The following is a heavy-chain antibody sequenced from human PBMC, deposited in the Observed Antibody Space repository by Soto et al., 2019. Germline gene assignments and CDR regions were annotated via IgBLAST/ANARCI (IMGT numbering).Heavy chain of an antibody. V-gene: IGHV3-23*01. J-gene: IGHJ4*02. Sequence: LRLSCAASAFTFNNYAMSWVRQAPGKGLEWVSGIGGSGRTTYYADSVKGRFTISRDNSNNTLFLQMDSLRAEDTAVYYCAKSRYSDSSGDFYDYWGQGTLVTVSS. CDR2: IGGSGRTT. CDR1: AFTFNNYA. CDR3: AKSRYSDSSGDFYDY. D-gene: IGHD3-22*01.